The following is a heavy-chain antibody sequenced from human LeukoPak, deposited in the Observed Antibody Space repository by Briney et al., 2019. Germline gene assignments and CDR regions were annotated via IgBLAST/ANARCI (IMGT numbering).Heavy chain of an antibody. CDR3: TATLGYCSSTSCPYYYYYYMDV. CDR1: GFIFTNAW. CDR2: IKSKTDGGTT. V-gene: IGHV3-15*01. J-gene: IGHJ6*03. D-gene: IGHD2-2*03. Sequence: GGSLRLSCAASGFIFTNAWMNWVRQAPGKGLEWVGRIKSKTDGGTTDYAAPVKGRFTISRDDSKNTLYLQMNSLKTEDTAVYYCTATLGYCSSTSCPYYYYYYMDVWGKGTTVTVSS.